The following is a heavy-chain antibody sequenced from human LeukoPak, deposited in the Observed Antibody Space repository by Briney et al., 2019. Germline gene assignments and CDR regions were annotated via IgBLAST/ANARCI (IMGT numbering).Heavy chain of an antibody. J-gene: IGHJ5*02. CDR3: ARGRAGSWYNWFDP. CDR1: GYTFTGYY. D-gene: IGHD6-13*01. CDR2: INPNSGGT. Sequence: GAPVKVSCKASGYTFTGYYMHWVRQAPGQGLEWMGWINPNSGGTNYAQKFQGRVTMTRDTSISTAYMELSRLRSDDTAVYYCARGRAGSWYNWFDPWGQGTLVTVSS. V-gene: IGHV1-2*02.